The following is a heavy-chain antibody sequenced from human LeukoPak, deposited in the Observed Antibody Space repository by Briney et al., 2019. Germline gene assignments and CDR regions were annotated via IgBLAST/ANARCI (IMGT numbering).Heavy chain of an antibody. Sequence: PGGSLRLSCAASGFTFSSYAMSWVRQAPGKGLEWVSAISGSGGSTYYADSVKGRFTISRDNSKNTLYLQMNSLGAEDTAVYYCAKDRARPPYYFDYWGQGTLVTVSS. CDR1: GFTFSSYA. CDR3: AKDRARPPYYFDY. V-gene: IGHV3-23*01. CDR2: ISGSGGST. D-gene: IGHD6-6*01. J-gene: IGHJ4*02.